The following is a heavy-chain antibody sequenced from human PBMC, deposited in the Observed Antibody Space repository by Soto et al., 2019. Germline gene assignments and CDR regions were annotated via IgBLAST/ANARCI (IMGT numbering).Heavy chain of an antibody. J-gene: IGHJ4*02. V-gene: IGHV1-69*02. CDR3: ARGPACSSTSCYGDYYFDY. CDR2: IIPILGIA. D-gene: IGHD2-2*01. CDR1: GGTFSSYT. Sequence: QVQLVQSGAEVKKPGSSVKVSCKASGGTFSSYTISWVRQAPGQGLEWMGRIIPILGIANYAQKFQGRVKITADKSTSTAYMELSSLRSEDTAVYYCARGPACSSTSCYGDYYFDYWGQGTLVTVSS.